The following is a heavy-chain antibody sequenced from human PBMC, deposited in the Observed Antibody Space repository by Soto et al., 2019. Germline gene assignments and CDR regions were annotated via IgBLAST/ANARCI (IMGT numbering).Heavy chain of an antibody. Sequence: QVQLVESGGGVVQPGRSLRLSCAASGFTFSSYAMHWVRQAPGKGLEWVAVISYDGSNKYYADSVKGRFTISRDNSKNTLYLQMNSLRAEDTAVYYCARDFPELGVLDYWGQGTLVTVSS. J-gene: IGHJ4*02. CDR3: ARDFPELGVLDY. CDR2: ISYDGSNK. D-gene: IGHD1-7*01. V-gene: IGHV3-30-3*01. CDR1: GFTFSSYA.